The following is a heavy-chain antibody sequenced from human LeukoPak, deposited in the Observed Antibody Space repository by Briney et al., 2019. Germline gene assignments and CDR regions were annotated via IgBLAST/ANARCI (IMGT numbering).Heavy chain of an antibody. J-gene: IGHJ4*02. V-gene: IGHV1-46*01. CDR2: INSSGGGT. D-gene: IGHD3-10*01. CDR1: GYTFTDFY. Sequence: ASVKVSCKASGYTFTDFYMHWVRQAPGQGLQWMGVINSSGGGTTYAQKFQGRVTMTRDTSTSTVYMELSSLRSEDTAVYYCARDVFGLDYWGQGTLVTVSS. CDR3: ARDVFGLDY.